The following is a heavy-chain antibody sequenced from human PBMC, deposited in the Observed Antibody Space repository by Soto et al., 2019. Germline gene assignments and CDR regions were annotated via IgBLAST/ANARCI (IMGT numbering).Heavy chain of an antibody. J-gene: IGHJ5*01. Sequence: ASVKVSCKTSGYTFTAYYMHWPRQAPGHGLEWLGWTSPRTGGAKYSHKFQGRVSMTRNTSITTAYMELTGLSTDDTAVYYCARSSGSYSKWFDSWGQGTLVTVSS. D-gene: IGHD3-10*01. V-gene: IGHV1-2*02. CDR3: ARSSGSYSKWFDS. CDR2: TSPRTGGA. CDR1: GYTFTAYY.